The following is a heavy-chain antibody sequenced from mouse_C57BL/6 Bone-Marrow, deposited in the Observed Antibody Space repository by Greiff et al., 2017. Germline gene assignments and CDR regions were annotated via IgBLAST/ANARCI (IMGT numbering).Heavy chain of an antibody. J-gene: IGHJ1*03. CDR2: IDPSDSYT. V-gene: IGHV1-59*01. CDR1: GYTFTSYW. Sequence: QVQLQQSGAELVRPGTSVKLSCKASGYTFTSYWMHWVKQRPGQGLEWIGVIDPSDSYTNYNQKFKGKATLTVDTSSSTAYVQLSSLTSEDSAVYYCASPGGNWYFDVWGTGTTVTVSS. CDR3: ASPGGNWYFDV.